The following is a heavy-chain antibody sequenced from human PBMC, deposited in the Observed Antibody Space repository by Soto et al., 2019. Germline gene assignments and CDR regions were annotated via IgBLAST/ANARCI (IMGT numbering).Heavy chain of an antibody. CDR2: MNPNSGNA. CDR3: ARGAYNDYSHWFDP. D-gene: IGHD4-4*01. V-gene: IGHV1-8*01. Sequence: QVQLVQSGAEVRKPGASVRVSCKATGYPFTRHDINWLRQAAGQGLEWMGWMNPNSGNAVYAQKFQGRVTMTRNTSITTAYIEVTSLKSEDTAVYFCARGAYNDYSHWFDPWGQGTLVTVSS. J-gene: IGHJ5*02. CDR1: GYPFTRHD.